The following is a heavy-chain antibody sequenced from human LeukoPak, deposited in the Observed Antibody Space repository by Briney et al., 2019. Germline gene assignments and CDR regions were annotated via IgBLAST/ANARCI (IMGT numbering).Heavy chain of an antibody. CDR3: ARNLDY. V-gene: IGHV4-34*01. CDR1: GGSFSGYY. J-gene: IGHJ4*02. CDR2: INHSGST. D-gene: IGHD1-14*01. Sequence: SETLSLTCAVYGGSFSGYYWSWIRQPPGKGLEWIGEINHSGSTNYNPSLKSRVTISVDTSKNQFSLKLSSVTAADTAVYYCARNLDYWGQGTLVTVSS.